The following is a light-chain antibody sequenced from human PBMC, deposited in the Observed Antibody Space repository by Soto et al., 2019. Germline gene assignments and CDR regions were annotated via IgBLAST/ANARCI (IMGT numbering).Light chain of an antibody. V-gene: IGLV1-51*01. J-gene: IGLJ2*01. CDR2: DNN. CDR3: AAWDTSLSVYVV. Sequence: QSVLTQPPSVSAAPGQTVTISCSGSSSNIGNNYVSWYQQLPGTAPKLLIYDNNKRPSGIPDRFSGSKSGTSATLGITGLQTGDEADYYCAAWDTSLSVYVVFGGGTKVTVL. CDR1: SSNIGNNY.